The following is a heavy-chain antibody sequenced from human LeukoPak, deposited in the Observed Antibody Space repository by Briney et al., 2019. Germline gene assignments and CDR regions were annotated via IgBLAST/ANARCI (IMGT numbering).Heavy chain of an antibody. J-gene: IGHJ4*02. V-gene: IGHV3-48*03. CDR1: GFSFSSYE. Sequence: GGSLRLSCASSGFSFSSYEMTWVRQAPGKGLEWVSYISSSGSTIYYAGSVKGRFTISRDNAKNSLYLQMNSLRAEDTAVYFCARGSWNFEYWGQGTLVTVSS. CDR2: ISSSGSTI. CDR3: ARGSWNFEY. D-gene: IGHD6-13*01.